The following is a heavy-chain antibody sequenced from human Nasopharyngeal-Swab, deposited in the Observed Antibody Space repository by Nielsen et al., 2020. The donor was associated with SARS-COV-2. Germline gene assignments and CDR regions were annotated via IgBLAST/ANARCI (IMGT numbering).Heavy chain of an antibody. CDR2: IIPIFGTA. D-gene: IGHD1-26*01. CDR1: GGTFRTYA. CDR3: ARGVVSGSYGSLTDAFEI. V-gene: IGHV1-69*06. J-gene: IGHJ3*02. Sequence: SVKVSCKATGGTFRTYAISWVRQAPGQGLEWMGGIIPIFGTANYAQKFQGRVTITADSSPSTAYMELSSLRSEDTAVYYCARGVVSGSYGSLTDAFEIWGQGTMVTVSS.